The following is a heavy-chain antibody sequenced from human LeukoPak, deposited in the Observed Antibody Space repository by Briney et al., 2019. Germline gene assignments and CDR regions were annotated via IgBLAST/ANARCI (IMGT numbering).Heavy chain of an antibody. CDR2: IYYSGST. D-gene: IGHD3-3*01. Sequence: SETLSLTCTVSGGSISSSSYYWGWIRQPPGKGLEWIGSIYYSGSTYYNPSLKSRPTISVDTSKNQFSLKLTSVTAADTAVYYCARASTIFGHFAYWGRGTLVTVSS. V-gene: IGHV4-39*07. CDR3: ARASTIFGHFAY. CDR1: GGSISSSSYY. J-gene: IGHJ4*02.